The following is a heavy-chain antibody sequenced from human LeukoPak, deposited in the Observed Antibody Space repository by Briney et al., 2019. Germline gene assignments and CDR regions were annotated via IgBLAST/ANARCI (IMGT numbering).Heavy chain of an antibody. J-gene: IGHJ2*01. Sequence: GSSVKVSCKASGGTFSRYAISWVRQAPGQGLEWMGGIIPTFGTANYAQKFQGRVTITADESTTTAYMELSSLRSEDTAVYYCARLYYYDSSGYYWYFYLWGRGSLVTVSS. CDR2: IIPTFGTA. CDR3: ARLYYYDSSGYYWYFYL. CDR1: GGTFSRYA. V-gene: IGHV1-69*01. D-gene: IGHD3-22*01.